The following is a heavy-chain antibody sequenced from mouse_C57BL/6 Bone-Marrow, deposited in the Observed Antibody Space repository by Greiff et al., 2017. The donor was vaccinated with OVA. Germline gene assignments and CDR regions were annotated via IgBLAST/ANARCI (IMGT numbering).Heavy chain of an antibody. CDR1: GFSINSDCY. J-gene: IGHJ1*03. CDR3: ASSYYYGSSYPWVSDV. V-gene: IGHV3-3*01. CDR2: TFYSGIT. Sequence: VQLKESGPSLVRPSQTLSLTCTVTGFSINSDCYWIWIRQFPGNKLEYIGYTFYSGITYYNPSLESRTYITRDTSKNQFSLKLSSVTTEDTATYYCASSYYYGSSYPWVSDVWGTGTTVTVSS. D-gene: IGHD1-1*01.